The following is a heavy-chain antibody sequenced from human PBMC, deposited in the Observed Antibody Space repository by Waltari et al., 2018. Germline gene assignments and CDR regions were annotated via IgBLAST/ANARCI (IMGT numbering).Heavy chain of an antibody. CDR3: TRETYEMDY. J-gene: IGHJ4*02. D-gene: IGHD3-16*01. Sequence: EVQLVESGGGLVQPGGSLRLSCAGSGFTFRNYEMNWVRQAPGKGLEWVSYIRSSGSTIYYADSVKGRFTISRDNAKNSLYLQMNSLSAEDTAVYYCTRETYEMDYWGQGILVSVSS. CDR1: GFTFRNYE. V-gene: IGHV3-48*03. CDR2: IRSSGSTI.